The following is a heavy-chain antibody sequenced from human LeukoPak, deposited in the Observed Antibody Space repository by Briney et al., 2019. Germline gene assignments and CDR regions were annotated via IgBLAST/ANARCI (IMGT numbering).Heavy chain of an antibody. V-gene: IGHV3-30*03. Sequence: GRSLRLSCAASGFTFSSYGMHWVRQAPGKGLEWVAVISYDGSNKYYADSVKGRFTISRDNSKNTLYLQMNSLRAEDTAVFYCAREAYYGSGTQTDAFDMWGQGTMVTVS. J-gene: IGHJ3*02. CDR3: AREAYYGSGTQTDAFDM. D-gene: IGHD3-10*01. CDR1: GFTFSSYG. CDR2: ISYDGSNK.